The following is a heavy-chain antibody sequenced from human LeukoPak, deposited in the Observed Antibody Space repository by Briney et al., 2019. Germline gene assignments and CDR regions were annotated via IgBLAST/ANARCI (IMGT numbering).Heavy chain of an antibody. D-gene: IGHD2-2*01. J-gene: IGHJ4*02. V-gene: IGHV3-23*01. Sequence: GGSLRLSCAASGFTFSDYYMSWVRQAPGKALEWVSAITGSGDSTYYADSVKGRFTISRDNSKNTLYLQMNSLRAEDTAVYYCYLQPVANNVVVPPTTEGGQGTLVTVSS. CDR2: ITGSGDST. CDR1: GFTFSDYY. CDR3: YLQPVANNVVVPPTTE.